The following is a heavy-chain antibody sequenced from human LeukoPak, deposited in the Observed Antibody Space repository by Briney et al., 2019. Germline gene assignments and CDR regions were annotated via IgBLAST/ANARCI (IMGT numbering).Heavy chain of an antibody. Sequence: GGSLRLSCAASGFTFSTYNMLWVRQTPAKGLEWLFYISSGGSAVHHADSVKDRFTFSRDNDKNSLYLQMNSLRVEDTGIYYCARVSLRGDWSDYWGQGTRVTVSS. CDR3: ARVSLRGDWSDY. D-gene: IGHD2-21*02. CDR2: ISSGGSAV. CDR1: GFTFSTYN. J-gene: IGHJ4*02. V-gene: IGHV3-48*01.